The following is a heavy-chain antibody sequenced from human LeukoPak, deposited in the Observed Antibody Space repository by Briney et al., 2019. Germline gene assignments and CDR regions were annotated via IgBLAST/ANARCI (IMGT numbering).Heavy chain of an antibody. CDR1: GYTFTGYY. V-gene: IGHV1-2*02. D-gene: IGHD3-10*01. J-gene: IGHJ4*02. CDR2: INPNSGGT. Sequence: ASVKVSCKASGYTFTGYYMHWVRQAPGQGLEWMGWINPNSGGTNYVQKFQGRVTMTRDTSISTAYMELSRLRSDDTAVYYCARDPLWFGELLDYWGQGTLVTVSS. CDR3: ARDPLWFGELLDY.